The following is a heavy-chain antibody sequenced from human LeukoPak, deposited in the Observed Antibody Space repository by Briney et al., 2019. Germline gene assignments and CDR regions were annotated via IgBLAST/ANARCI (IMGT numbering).Heavy chain of an antibody. V-gene: IGHV4-30-2*01. CDR3: ARVGPGAFDI. CDR1: GGSISSGGYS. Sequence: PSQTLSLTCAVSGGSISSGGYSWSWIRQPPGKGLEWIGYIYHSESTYYNPSLKSRVTISVDTSKNQFSLKLSSVTAADTAVYYCARVGPGAFDIWGQGTMVTVSS. J-gene: IGHJ3*02. CDR2: IYHSEST.